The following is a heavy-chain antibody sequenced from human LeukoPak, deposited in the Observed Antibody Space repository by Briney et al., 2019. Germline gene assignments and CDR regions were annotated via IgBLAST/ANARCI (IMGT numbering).Heavy chain of an antibody. Sequence: SETLSLTCTVSGGSISSGSYYWSWIRQPAGKGLEWIGRIYTSGSTNYNPSLKSRVTISVDTSKNQFSLKLSSVTAADTAVYYCARMWEAQDKIVVAPAAIRTVRTFDYWGQGTLVTVSS. D-gene: IGHD2-2*01. CDR2: IYTSGST. CDR3: ARMWEAQDKIVVAPAAIRTVRTFDY. CDR1: GGSISSGSYY. J-gene: IGHJ4*02. V-gene: IGHV4-61*02.